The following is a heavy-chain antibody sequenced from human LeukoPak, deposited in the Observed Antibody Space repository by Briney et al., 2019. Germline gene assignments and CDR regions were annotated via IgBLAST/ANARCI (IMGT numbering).Heavy chain of an antibody. CDR2: IYHSGST. CDR1: GGSISSYY. V-gene: IGHV4-59*12. D-gene: IGHD2-2*02. J-gene: IGHJ4*02. Sequence: SETLSLTCTVSGGSISSYYWSWIRQPPGEGLEWIGYIYHSGSTYYNPSLKSRVTISVDRSKNQSSLKLSSVTAADTAVYYCARYCSSTSCYKGVDYWGQGTLVTVSS. CDR3: ARYCSSTSCYKGVDY.